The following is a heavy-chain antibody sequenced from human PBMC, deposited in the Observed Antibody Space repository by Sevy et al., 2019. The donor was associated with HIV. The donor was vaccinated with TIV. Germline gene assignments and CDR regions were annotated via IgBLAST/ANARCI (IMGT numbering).Heavy chain of an antibody. D-gene: IGHD3-22*01. J-gene: IGHJ3*01. CDR3: ARLNVYYFDSSGYYRTGNAFDF. CDR2: IYRGDST. V-gene: IGHV3-53*01. Sequence: GGSLRLSCAASGFTVSNSYMSWVRQAPGKGLQWVSIIYRGDSTNYADPVKGRFTISKDNSKNTLYLEMNNLRAGDTAGYYCARLNVYYFDSSGYYRTGNAFDFWGQGTLVTVSS. CDR1: GFTVSNSY.